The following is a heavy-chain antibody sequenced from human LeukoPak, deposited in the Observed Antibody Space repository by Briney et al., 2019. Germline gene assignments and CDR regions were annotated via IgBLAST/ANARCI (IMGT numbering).Heavy chain of an antibody. Sequence: VASVKVSCKASGGTFSSYAISWVRQAPGQGLEWMGRIIPILGIANYAQKFQGRVTITADKSTSTAYMELSSLRSEDTAVYYCARPRVYQSPFDYWGQGTLVTVSS. CDR2: IIPILGIA. CDR1: GGTFSSYA. CDR3: ARPRVYQSPFDY. J-gene: IGHJ4*02. D-gene: IGHD2-2*01. V-gene: IGHV1-69*04.